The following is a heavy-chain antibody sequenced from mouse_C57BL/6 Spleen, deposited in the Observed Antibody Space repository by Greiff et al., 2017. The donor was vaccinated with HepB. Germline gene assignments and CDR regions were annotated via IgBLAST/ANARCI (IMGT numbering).Heavy chain of an antibody. CDR1: GYTFTSYW. D-gene: IGHD2-14*01. Sequence: QVQLQQPGAELVRPGSSVKLSCKASGYTFTSYWMDWVKQRPGQGLEWIGNIYPSDSETPYNQKFKDKATLTVDKSSSTAYMQLSSLTSEDSAVYYSARWNDRWYFDVWGAGTTVTVSS. CDR3: ARWNDRWYFDV. CDR2: IYPSDSET. J-gene: IGHJ1*01. V-gene: IGHV1-61*01.